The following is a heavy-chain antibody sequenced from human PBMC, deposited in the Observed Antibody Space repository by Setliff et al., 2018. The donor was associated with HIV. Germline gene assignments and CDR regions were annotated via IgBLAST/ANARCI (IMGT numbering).Heavy chain of an antibody. J-gene: IGHJ5*02. D-gene: IGHD3-10*01. Sequence: PSETLSLTCTVSSGSISDSRYYWGWIRQAPGKGLEWIGSIHYGGSLYYSPSLRSRLTFSVDTSKNQFSLKLSSVTAADTAVYYCARARVYYYGSGNYNWFDPWGQGTLVTVPS. CDR1: SGSISDSRYY. V-gene: IGHV4-39*01. CDR3: ARARVYYYGSGNYNWFDP. CDR2: IHYGGSL.